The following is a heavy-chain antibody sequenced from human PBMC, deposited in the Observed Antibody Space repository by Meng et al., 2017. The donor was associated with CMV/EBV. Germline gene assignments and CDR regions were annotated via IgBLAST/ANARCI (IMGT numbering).Heavy chain of an antibody. J-gene: IGHJ5*02. V-gene: IGHV5-51*01. CDR3: AARRTGTSSGWFDP. CDR2: IYPGDSDT. Sequence: KVSCKGSGYSFTSYWIGWVRQMPGKGLEWMGIIYPGDSDTRYSPSFQGQVTTSADKSISTAYLQWSSLKASDTAMYYCAARRTGTSSGWFDPWGQGTLVTVSS. CDR1: GYSFTSYW. D-gene: IGHD1-7*01.